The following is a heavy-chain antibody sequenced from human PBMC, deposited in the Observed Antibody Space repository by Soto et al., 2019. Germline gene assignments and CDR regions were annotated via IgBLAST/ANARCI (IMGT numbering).Heavy chain of an antibody. CDR3: AGEPAVMFASYDAFKE. D-gene: IGHD2-21*01. CDR1: GFALDTYD. CDR2: IATGGDRI. V-gene: IGHV3-48*03. J-gene: IGHJ3*01. Sequence: EEQLVESGGDLVQPGGSLRLSCTSSGFALDTYDMNWVRLAPGKDLEWISHIATGGDRIYYADSVKGRFTISRDNARNSLYLQSNSLRDDDTALYYCAGEPAVMFASYDAFKEWGQGTLVTVSS.